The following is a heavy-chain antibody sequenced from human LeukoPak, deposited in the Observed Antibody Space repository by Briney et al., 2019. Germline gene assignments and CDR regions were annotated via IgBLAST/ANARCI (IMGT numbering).Heavy chain of an antibody. D-gene: IGHD2-2*01. Sequence: GGSLRLSCAASGLTFSNYWMSWVRQAPGKGLEWVANIKEDGNEKYYVDSVKGRFTISRDNAKKLLYLQMNSLRAEDTAVYHCARDRSRFYYWGQGTLVTVSS. V-gene: IGHV3-7*01. CDR1: GLTFSNYW. CDR3: ARDRSRFYY. CDR2: IKEDGNEK. J-gene: IGHJ4*02.